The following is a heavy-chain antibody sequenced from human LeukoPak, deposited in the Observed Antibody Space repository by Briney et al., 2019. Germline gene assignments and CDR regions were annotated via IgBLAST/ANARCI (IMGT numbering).Heavy chain of an antibody. D-gene: IGHD6-25*01. CDR2: INPNSGGT. Sequence: ASVKVSCKASGYTFTGYYMHWVRQAPGQGLEWMGRINPNSGGTNYAQEFQGRVTMTRDTSISTAYMELSRLRSDDTAVYYCARDRGYSSEPQDYWGQGTLVTVSS. V-gene: IGHV1-2*06. J-gene: IGHJ4*02. CDR3: ARDRGYSSEPQDY. CDR1: GYTFTGYY.